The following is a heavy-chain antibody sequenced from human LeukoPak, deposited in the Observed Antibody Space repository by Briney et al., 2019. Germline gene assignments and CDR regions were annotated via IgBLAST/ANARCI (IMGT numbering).Heavy chain of an antibody. CDR1: GDSISTSSYY. CDR3: ARRAGEYSHPYDY. V-gene: IGHV4-39*01. D-gene: IGHD4-17*01. Sequence: KPSETLSLTCSVSGDSISTSSYYWGWIRQPPGKGLEWIGTIYYSGSTYYNPSLTSRVTISVDTSKNQFSLKLSSVTAADTAVYYCARRAGEYSHPYDYWGQGTLVTVSS. J-gene: IGHJ4*02. CDR2: IYYSGST.